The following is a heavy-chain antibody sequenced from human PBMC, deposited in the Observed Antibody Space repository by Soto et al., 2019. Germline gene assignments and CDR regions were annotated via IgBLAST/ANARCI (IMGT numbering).Heavy chain of an antibody. CDR1: SGSFSGYY. V-gene: IGHV4-34*01. J-gene: IGHJ4*02. D-gene: IGHD6-6*01. Sequence: SETLSLTCSIYSGSFSGYYWSWIRQPPGKGLEWIGEISQSGNTNYSPSLKSRVSISIDTSKKQFSLNLASVSAADTAVYYCARAPKVSGSSQTRPDFWGQGTLVTVYS. CDR2: ISQSGNT. CDR3: ARAPKVSGSSQTRPDF.